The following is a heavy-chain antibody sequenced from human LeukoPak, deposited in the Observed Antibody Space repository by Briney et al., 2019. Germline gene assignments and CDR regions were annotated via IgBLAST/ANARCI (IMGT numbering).Heavy chain of an antibody. D-gene: IGHD5-12*01. CDR3: ARGCLYSGYDFDY. CDR2: MNPNIGNT. CDR1: GDTFTSYD. Sequence: ASVKVSCKASGDTFTSYDINWVRQATGQGLEWMGWMNPNIGNTGYAQKFQGRVTMTRNTSISTGYMELSSLRSEDTAVYYCARGCLYSGYDFDYWGQGTLVTVSS. V-gene: IGHV1-8*01. J-gene: IGHJ4*02.